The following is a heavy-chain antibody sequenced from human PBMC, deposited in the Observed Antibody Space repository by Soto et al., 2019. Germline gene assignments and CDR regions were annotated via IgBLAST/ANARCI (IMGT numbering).Heavy chain of an antibody. D-gene: IGHD3-9*01. Sequence: ASVKVSCKASGYTFTDYYIHWVRQAPGQGFQWMGRVNPKSGGTTSAQKFQGRVTMTRDTSINTAYMELSSLRSDDTAIYYCARGYNDILTGYYGIGYWGQGTPVTVSS. CDR1: GYTFTDYY. V-gene: IGHV1-2*02. CDR3: ARGYNDILTGYYGIGY. J-gene: IGHJ4*02. CDR2: VNPKSGGT.